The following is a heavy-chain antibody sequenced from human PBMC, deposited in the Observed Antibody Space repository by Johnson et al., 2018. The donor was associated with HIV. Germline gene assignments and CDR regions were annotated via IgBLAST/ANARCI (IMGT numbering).Heavy chain of an antibody. CDR2: ISSSGSTI. J-gene: IGHJ3*02. CDR3: AKGDGGVGATEVNGLEI. D-gene: IGHD1-26*01. V-gene: IGHV3-11*04. CDR1: GFTFSDYY. Sequence: QVQLVESGGGAVQPGRSLRLYCAASGFTFSDYYMSWIRQAPGKGLEWVSSISSSGSTIYYADSVKGRFTISRDNAKDSLYLQMNRLRAEDRAVYYCAKGDGGVGATEVNGLEIWGQGTMGTVSS.